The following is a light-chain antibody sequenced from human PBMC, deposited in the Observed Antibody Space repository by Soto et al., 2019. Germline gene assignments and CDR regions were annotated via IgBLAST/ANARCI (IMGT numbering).Light chain of an antibody. J-gene: IGLJ1*01. CDR3: CSYTSSTTYV. Sequence: QSALTQPASVSGSPGQSITISYTGTSSDVGGYNYVSWYQQHPGKAPKLIIYAVTNRPSGVSIRFSGSKSGNTASLTISGLQAEDEADYYCCSYTSSTTYVFGPGTKVTVL. CDR1: SSDVGGYNY. CDR2: AVT. V-gene: IGLV2-14*01.